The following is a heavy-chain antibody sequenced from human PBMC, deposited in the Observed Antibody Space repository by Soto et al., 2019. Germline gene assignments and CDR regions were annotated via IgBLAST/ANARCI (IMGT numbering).Heavy chain of an antibody. J-gene: IGHJ4*02. CDR1: CGSVSSGSFH. V-gene: IGHV4-61*01. D-gene: IGHD6-19*01. CDR2: IFYNGTA. CDR3: ARIGGWYDIDF. Sequence: SETLSLTCSVSCGSVSSGSFHWSWIRQPPGKGLQFIGSIFYNGTANYSPSLKNRVSISIDTSQSQFFLQLISVAAADTAVYYCARIGGWYDIDFWGQGGLVTVSS.